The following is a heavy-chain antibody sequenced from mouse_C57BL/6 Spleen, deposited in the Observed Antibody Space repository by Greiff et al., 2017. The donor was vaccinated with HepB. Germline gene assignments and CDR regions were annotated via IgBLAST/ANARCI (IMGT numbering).Heavy chain of an antibody. V-gene: IGHV2-2*01. J-gene: IGHJ1*03. CDR2: IWSGGST. CDR1: GFSLTSYG. D-gene: IGHD2-4*01. CDR3: ASLYDYERLHWYFDV. Sequence: VKLVESGPGLVQPSQRLSITCTASGFSLTSYGVHWVRQSPGKGLEWLGVIWSGGSTDYNAAFISRQSISKDNSKCQVFFKMNSLQADDTAIYYCASLYDYERLHWYFDVWGTGTTVTVSS.